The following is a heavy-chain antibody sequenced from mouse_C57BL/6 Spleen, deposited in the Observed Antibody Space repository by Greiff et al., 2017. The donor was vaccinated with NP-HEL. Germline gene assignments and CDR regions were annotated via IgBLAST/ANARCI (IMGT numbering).Heavy chain of an antibody. CDR3: ARGTTVAAY. J-gene: IGHJ3*01. Sequence: EVKLQESGPGLVKPSQSLSLTCSVTGYSITSGYYWNWIRQFPGNKLEWMGYISYDGSNNYNPSLKNRISITRDTSKNQFFLKLNSVTTEDTATYYCARGTTVAAYWGQGTLVTVSA. V-gene: IGHV3-6*01. CDR1: GYSITSGYY. D-gene: IGHD1-1*01. CDR2: ISYDGSN.